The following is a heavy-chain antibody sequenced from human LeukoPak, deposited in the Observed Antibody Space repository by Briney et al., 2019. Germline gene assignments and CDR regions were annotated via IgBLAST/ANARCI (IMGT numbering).Heavy chain of an antibody. CDR2: IVVGTGKK. D-gene: IGHD5-18*01. V-gene: IGHV1-58*02. CDR1: GFTFSGCA. Sequence: ASVKVSCKASGFTFSGCAMQWLRQARGQRLEWIGWIVVGTGKKDYAQRFQERVTITTDMTTSTAYMELSSLRSEDTAVYYCAAGVGYTYGLSLGATALISDIWGQGTKVTVPA. CDR3: AAGVGYTYGLSLGATALISDI. J-gene: IGHJ3*02.